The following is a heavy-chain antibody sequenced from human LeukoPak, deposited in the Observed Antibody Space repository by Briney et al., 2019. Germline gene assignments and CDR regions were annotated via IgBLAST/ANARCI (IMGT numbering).Heavy chain of an antibody. CDR1: GGSISSSSYY. CDR2: IYYSGST. Sequence: SETLSLTCTVSGGSISSSSYYWGWIRQPPGKGLEWIGSIYYSGSTYYNPSLKSRVTISVDTSKNQFSLKLGSVTAADTAVYYCARSFGSNYVSHLDLCGKGSKPTDSS. J-gene: IGHJ6*04. CDR3: ARSFGSNYVSHLDL. V-gene: IGHV4-39*07. D-gene: IGHD4-11*01.